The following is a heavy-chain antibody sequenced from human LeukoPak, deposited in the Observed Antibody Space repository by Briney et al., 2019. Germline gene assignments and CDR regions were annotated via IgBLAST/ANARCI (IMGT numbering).Heavy chain of an antibody. CDR2: ISSSSSTI. CDR3: ARPWNYYYYYVMDV. CDR1: GFTFSSYS. V-gene: IGHV3-48*02. D-gene: IGHD1-1*01. J-gene: IGHJ6*02. Sequence: GGSLRLSCTASGFTFSSYSMNWVRQAPGKGLEWVSYISSSSSTIYYADSVKGRFTISRDNAKNSLYLQMNSLRDEDTAVYYCARPWNYYYYYVMDVWGQGTTVTVSS.